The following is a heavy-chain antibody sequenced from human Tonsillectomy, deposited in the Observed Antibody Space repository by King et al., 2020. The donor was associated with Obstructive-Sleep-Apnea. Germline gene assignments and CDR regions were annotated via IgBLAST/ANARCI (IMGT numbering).Heavy chain of an antibody. J-gene: IGHJ4*02. Sequence: VQLQESGPGLVKPSQTLSLICTVSGGSITSGYYYWTWIRQHPGKGLEWIGYIYHSGSTYYNPSLKSRLTISLDTSANQFSLSLRSVTAADTAVYYCARAQVKHSLDYWGQGTLVTVSS. CDR1: GGSITSGYYY. D-gene: IGHD4-23*01. CDR3: ARAQVKHSLDY. V-gene: IGHV4-31*03. CDR2: IYHSGST.